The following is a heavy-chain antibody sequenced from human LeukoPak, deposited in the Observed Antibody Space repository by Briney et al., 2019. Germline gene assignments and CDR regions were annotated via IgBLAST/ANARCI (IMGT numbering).Heavy chain of an antibody. CDR2: IYPGDSDT. V-gene: IGHV5-51*01. J-gene: IGHJ4*02. Sequence: GESLKISWKGSGYRFTSYWIGGVRQMPGKGLEWMGIIYPGDSDTRYSPSFQGQVTISADKSISTAYLQWSSLKASDTAMYYCARGIGHYYGSGSYGGIDYWGQGALVTVSS. D-gene: IGHD3-10*01. CDR1: GYRFTSYW. CDR3: ARGIGHYYGSGSYGGIDY.